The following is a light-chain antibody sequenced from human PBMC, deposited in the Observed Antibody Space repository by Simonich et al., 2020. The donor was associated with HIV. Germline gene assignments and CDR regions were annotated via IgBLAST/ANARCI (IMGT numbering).Light chain of an antibody. CDR1: QSILSSNNKNS. V-gene: IGKV4-1*01. CDR3: QQYNSYSST. CDR2: GAS. Sequence: DIVMTQSPDSLAVSLGERAIVNCKSSQSILSSNNKNSLVWYQQKPGQPPKLLISGASTREFGVPDRFSCSGSGTEFTLTISSLQPDDFATYYSQQYNSYSSTFGGGTKVEIK. J-gene: IGKJ4*01.